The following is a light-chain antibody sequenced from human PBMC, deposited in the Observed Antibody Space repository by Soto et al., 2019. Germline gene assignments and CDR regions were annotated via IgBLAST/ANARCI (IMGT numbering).Light chain of an antibody. J-gene: IGKJ1*01. CDR2: GAS. CDR3: QQYGTSPPT. Sequence: EIVLTQSPGTLSLSPGERATLSCKASQSVSSNFLAWYQRKPGQAPRLLIYGASYRATDIAYTFSRSGSGPDFTLIITRLEPEDFAVYYCQQYGTSPPTFGQGTKVEI. CDR1: QSVSSNF. V-gene: IGKV3-20*01.